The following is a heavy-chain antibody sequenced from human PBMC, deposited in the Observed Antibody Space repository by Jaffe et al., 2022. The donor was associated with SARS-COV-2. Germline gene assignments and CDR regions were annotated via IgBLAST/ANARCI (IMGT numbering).Heavy chain of an antibody. V-gene: IGHV2-70*01. CDR3: ARTLNYYYYYYMDV. J-gene: IGHJ6*03. Sequence: QVTLRESGPALVKPTQTLTLTCTFSGFSLSTSAMCVSWIRQPPGKALEWLALIDWDDDKYYNTSLKTRLTISKDTSKNQVVLTMTNMDPVDTATYYCARTLNYYYYYYMDVWGKGTTVTVSS. CDR1: GFSLSTSAMC. CDR2: IDWDDDK.